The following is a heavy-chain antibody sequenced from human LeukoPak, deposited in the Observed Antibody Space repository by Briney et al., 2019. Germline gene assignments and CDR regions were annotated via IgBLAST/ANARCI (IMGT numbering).Heavy chain of an antibody. J-gene: IGHJ5*02. CDR1: GDSINNHF. Sequence: PSETLSLTCTVSGDSINNHFCSGIRQPAGKGLEWNGRASTSGDTNYNPSLRSRISMSVDTSKNQFSLTLNSVTDADTAVYYCARGDIVLGGGRNWFDPWGQGTLVIVSS. D-gene: IGHD2-15*01. CDR3: ARGDIVLGGGRNWFDP. CDR2: ASTSGDT. V-gene: IGHV4-4*07.